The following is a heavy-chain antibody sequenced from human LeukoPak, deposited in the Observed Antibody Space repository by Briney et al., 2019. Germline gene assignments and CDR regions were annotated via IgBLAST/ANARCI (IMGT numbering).Heavy chain of an antibody. CDR1: GGSFSSYY. V-gene: IGHV4-59*01. CDR2: IYYSGST. CDR3: ARVGRYYYDSSGYYRKGWFDP. D-gene: IGHD3-22*01. J-gene: IGHJ5*02. Sequence: SETLSLTCAVYGGSFSSYYWSWIRQPPGKGLEWIGYIYYSGSTNYNPSLKSRVTISVDTSKNQFSLKLSSVTAADTAVYYCARVGRYYYDSSGYYRKGWFDPWGQGTLVTVSS.